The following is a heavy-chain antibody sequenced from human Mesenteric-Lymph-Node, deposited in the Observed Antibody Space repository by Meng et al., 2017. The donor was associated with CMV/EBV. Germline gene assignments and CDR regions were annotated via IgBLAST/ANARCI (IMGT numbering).Heavy chain of an antibody. J-gene: IGHJ4*02. CDR2: IYYSGST. D-gene: IGHD5-18*01. Sequence: SETLSLTCTVSGGSVSSGSYYWSWIRQPPGKGLEWIGYIYYSGSTNYNPSLKSRVTISVDTSKNQFSLKLSSVTAADTAVYYCARDKAAMGIDYWGQGTLVTVSS. CDR1: GGSVSSGSYY. V-gene: IGHV4-61*01. CDR3: ARDKAAMGIDY.